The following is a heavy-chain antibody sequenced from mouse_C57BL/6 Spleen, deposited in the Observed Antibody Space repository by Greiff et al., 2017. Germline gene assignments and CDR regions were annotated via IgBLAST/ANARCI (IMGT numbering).Heavy chain of an antibody. D-gene: IGHD4-1*01. CDR1: GFTFSDYY. J-gene: IGHJ4*01. Sequence: EVKLVESEGGLVQPGSSMKLSCTASGFTFSDYYMAWFRQVPEKGLEWVANINYDGSSTYYLDSLKSRFIISRDNAKNILYLQMSSLKSEDTATYYCARDLTANWDYYAMDYWGQGTSVTVSS. CDR2: INYDGSST. CDR3: ARDLTANWDYYAMDY. V-gene: IGHV5-16*01.